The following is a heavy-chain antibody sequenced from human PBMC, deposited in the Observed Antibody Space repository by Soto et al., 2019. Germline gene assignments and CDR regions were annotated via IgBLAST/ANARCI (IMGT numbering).Heavy chain of an antibody. CDR3: IRQNNYYDSSGPMA. Sequence: PGGSLRLSCAASGFTFSGSAMHWVRQASGKGLEWVGRIRSKVNSYATVYAASVKGRFTISRDDSKNTAYLQMNSLKTEDTAVYYCIRQNNYYDSSGPMAWGQGTLVTVSS. D-gene: IGHD3-22*01. CDR1: GFTFSGSA. CDR2: IRSKVNSYAT. V-gene: IGHV3-73*01. J-gene: IGHJ5*02.